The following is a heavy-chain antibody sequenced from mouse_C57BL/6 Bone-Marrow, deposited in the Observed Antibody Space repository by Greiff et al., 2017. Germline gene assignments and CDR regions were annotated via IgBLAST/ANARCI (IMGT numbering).Heavy chain of an antibody. V-gene: IGHV3-6*01. D-gene: IGHD2-4*01. J-gene: IGHJ3*01. Sequence: ESGPGLVKPSQSLSLTCSVSGYSITSGYYWNWIRQFPGNKLEWLGYISYDGSTNYNPSLKNRISITRDKTKNQFFLKLNSVTTEDTATYYCARGSGLRPFAYWGQGTLGTVSA. CDR1: GYSITSGYY. CDR2: ISYDGST. CDR3: ARGSGLRPFAY.